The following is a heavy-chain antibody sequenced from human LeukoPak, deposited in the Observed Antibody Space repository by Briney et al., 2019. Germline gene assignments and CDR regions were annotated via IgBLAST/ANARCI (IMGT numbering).Heavy chain of an antibody. CDR3: ARSLSTAGIDY. Sequence: PSEPLSLTCAVSGYSISSGRYWGWIRQPPGKDLEWIGSVFHSGTTYYNPSLKSRVTISVDTSKNQFSLNLRSVTAADTAVYYCARSLSTAGIDYWGQGTLVTVSS. CDR1: GYSISSGRY. J-gene: IGHJ4*02. D-gene: IGHD2-2*01. CDR2: VFHSGTT. V-gene: IGHV4-38-2*01.